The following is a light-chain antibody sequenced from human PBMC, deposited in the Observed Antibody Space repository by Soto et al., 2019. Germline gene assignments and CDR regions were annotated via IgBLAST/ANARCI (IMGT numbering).Light chain of an antibody. V-gene: IGKV3-15*01. J-gene: IGKJ2*01. CDR3: QMYNNWPPRYT. CDR1: QSVDNS. Sequence: EIVMTQSPATLSVSPGERATLSCRASQSVDNSLAWYQKRPGQPPRLLIYDASTRATDTPVRFSGSGSGTEFTLTISSLQSEDFAVYYCQMYNNWPPRYTFGPGTKLEI. CDR2: DAS.